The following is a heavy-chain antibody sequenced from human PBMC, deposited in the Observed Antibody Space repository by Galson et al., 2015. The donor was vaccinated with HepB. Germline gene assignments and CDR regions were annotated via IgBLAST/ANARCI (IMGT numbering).Heavy chain of an antibody. Sequence: SLRLSCAASGFTFSSYGMHWVRQAPGKGLEWVAVISYDGSNKYYADSVKGRFTISRDNSKNTLYLQMNSLRAEDTAVYCCAKVVWFAGLDPWGQGALVTVSS. CDR2: ISYDGSNK. V-gene: IGHV3-30*18. J-gene: IGHJ5*02. D-gene: IGHD3-10*01. CDR3: AKVVWFAGLDP. CDR1: GFTFSSYG.